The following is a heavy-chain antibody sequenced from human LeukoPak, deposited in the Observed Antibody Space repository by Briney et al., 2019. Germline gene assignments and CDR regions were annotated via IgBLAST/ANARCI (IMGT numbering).Heavy chain of an antibody. Sequence: GESLKISCKGSGYTFTTYWISWVRQMPGKDVEWMGIIYPGDSDTRYSPSFEGQVTISADKSISTAYLQWNSLKASDTAMYYCARHGSGGFYDSSAYYYYLDSWGQGSLVTVSS. V-gene: IGHV5-51*01. CDR2: IYPGDSDT. D-gene: IGHD3-22*01. CDR3: ARHGSGGFYDSSAYYYYLDS. CDR1: GYTFTTYW. J-gene: IGHJ4*02.